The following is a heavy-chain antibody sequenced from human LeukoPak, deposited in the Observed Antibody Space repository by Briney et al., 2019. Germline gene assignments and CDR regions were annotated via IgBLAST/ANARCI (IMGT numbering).Heavy chain of an antibody. Sequence: PGGSLRPSCAASGFIFSDYFISWVRQAPGKGLEWLSYVSTTGSHTNYADSVKGRFTISRDNVKKSLYLQMNSLRPDDTAVYYCARGGGYAFDIWGQGTVVTVSS. CDR3: ARGGGYAFDI. CDR2: VSTTGSHT. D-gene: IGHD6-25*01. CDR1: GFIFSDYF. V-gene: IGHV3-11*05. J-gene: IGHJ3*02.